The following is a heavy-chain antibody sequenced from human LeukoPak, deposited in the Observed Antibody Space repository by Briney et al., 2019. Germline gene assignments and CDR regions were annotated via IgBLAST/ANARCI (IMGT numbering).Heavy chain of an antibody. CDR2: ISGNGGST. CDR3: AKGEREWLLKQYYFDY. Sequence: PGGSLRLSCAASGFTFRSYVMSWVRQAPGKGLEWVSAISGNGGSTYYADSVKGRFTISRDNSKNTLYLQMNGLRAEDTAVYYCAKGEREWLLKQYYFDYWGQGTLVTVSS. D-gene: IGHD3-3*01. J-gene: IGHJ4*02. CDR1: GFTFRSYV. V-gene: IGHV3-23*01.